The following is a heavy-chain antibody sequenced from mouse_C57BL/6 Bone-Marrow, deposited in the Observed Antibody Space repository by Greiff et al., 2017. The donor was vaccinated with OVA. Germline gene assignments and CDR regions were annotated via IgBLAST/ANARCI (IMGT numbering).Heavy chain of an antibody. CDR3: AGRYYGSRYYAMDY. CDR2: ISSGGSYT. CDR1: GFTFSSYG. Sequence: EVHLVESGGDLVKPGGSLKLSCAASGFTFSSYGMSWVRQTPDKRLEWVATISSGGSYTYYPDSVKGRFTISRDNAKNTLYLQMSSLKSEDTAMYYCAGRYYGSRYYAMDYWGQGTSVTVSS. J-gene: IGHJ4*01. D-gene: IGHD1-1*01. V-gene: IGHV5-6*01.